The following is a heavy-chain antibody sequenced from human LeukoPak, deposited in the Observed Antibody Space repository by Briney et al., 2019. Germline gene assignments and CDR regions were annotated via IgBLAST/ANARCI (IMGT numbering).Heavy chain of an antibody. CDR2: FDPEDGET. J-gene: IGHJ4*02. Sequence: GASVKVSCKVSGYTLTELSMHWVRQAPGKGLEWMGGFDPEDGETIYAQKFQGRVTMTEDTSTDTAYMELSSLRSEDTAVYYCATVTTDKGGFDYWGQGTLVTVSS. CDR3: ATVTTDKGGFDY. D-gene: IGHD4-17*01. CDR1: GYTLTELS. V-gene: IGHV1-24*01.